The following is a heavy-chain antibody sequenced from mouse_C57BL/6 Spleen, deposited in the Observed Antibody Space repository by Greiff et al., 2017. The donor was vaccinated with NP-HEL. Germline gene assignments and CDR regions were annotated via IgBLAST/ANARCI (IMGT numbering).Heavy chain of an antibody. Sequence: QVQLQQPGAELVRPGTSVKLSCKASGYTFTSYWMHWVKQRPGQGLEWIGVIDPSDSYTNYNQKFKGKATLTVDTSSSTAYMQLSSLTSEDSAVYYCVRSGDYDGAWFAFWGQGTLVTVSA. CDR2: IDPSDSYT. CDR3: VRSGDYDGAWFAF. V-gene: IGHV1-59*01. CDR1: GYTFTSYW. J-gene: IGHJ3*01. D-gene: IGHD2-4*01.